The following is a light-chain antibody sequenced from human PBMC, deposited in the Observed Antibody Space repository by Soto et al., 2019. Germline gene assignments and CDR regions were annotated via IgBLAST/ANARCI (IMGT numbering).Light chain of an antibody. CDR3: QQYNNWPRT. CDR1: QSVSSN. V-gene: IGKV3-15*01. J-gene: IGKJ4*01. Sequence: EIVMTQSPATLSVSPGERATLSCRASQSVSSNLAWYQQKPGQAPRLLIYGASTRATGIPARLSGSGSGTEFTLTISSLQSEDFAVYYCQQYNNWPRTFGGETKVDI. CDR2: GAS.